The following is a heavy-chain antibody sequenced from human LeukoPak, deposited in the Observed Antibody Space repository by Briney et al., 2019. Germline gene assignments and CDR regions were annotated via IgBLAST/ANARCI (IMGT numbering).Heavy chain of an antibody. CDR1: GGSVSGPDYY. V-gene: IGHV4-61*03. Sequence: SETLSLTCTVSGGSVSGPDYYWSWIRQPPGKGLEWIGYIYYSGTINYNPSLKSRVTMSIDTSKNHFSLKVTSVSAADTAVYFCARGRFFAGGAFYFDYWGQGTLDTVSS. CDR2: IYYSGTI. J-gene: IGHJ4*02. CDR3: ARGRFFAGGAFYFDY. D-gene: IGHD3-3*01.